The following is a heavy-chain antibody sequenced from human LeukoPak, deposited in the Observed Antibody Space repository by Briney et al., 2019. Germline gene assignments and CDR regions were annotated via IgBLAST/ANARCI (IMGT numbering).Heavy chain of an antibody. J-gene: IGHJ4*02. CDR1: GYTFTSYG. V-gene: IGHV1-18*01. D-gene: IGHD2-15*01. CDR2: ISAYNGNT. CDR3: ARGPEDLGMTSWYFDY. Sequence: GASVKVSCKASGYTFTSYGISWVRQAPGQGLEWMGWISAYNGNTNYAQKLQGRVTMTTDTSTRTAYMELRSLRSDDTAVYYCARGPEDLGMTSWYFDYWGQGTLVTVSS.